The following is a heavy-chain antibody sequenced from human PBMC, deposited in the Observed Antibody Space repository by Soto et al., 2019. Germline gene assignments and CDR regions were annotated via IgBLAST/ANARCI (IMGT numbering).Heavy chain of an antibody. V-gene: IGHV3-23*01. Sequence: EVQLLESGGGLVQPGGSLRLSCAASGFTFSSYAMWWVRQAPGKGLECVSAISGGGETTYYADSVKGRFTISRDTSKKTLYLPVNSLRAEDTALYYCAFNSGSGSYYFDYWGQGTLVTVSS. CDR2: ISGGGETT. J-gene: IGHJ4*02. CDR3: AFNSGSGSYYFDY. CDR1: GFTFSSYA. D-gene: IGHD3-10*01.